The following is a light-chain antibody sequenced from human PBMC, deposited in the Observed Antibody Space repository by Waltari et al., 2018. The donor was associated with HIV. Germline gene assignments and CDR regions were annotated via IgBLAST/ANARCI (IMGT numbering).Light chain of an antibody. CDR2: DAS. V-gene: IGKV3-11*01. J-gene: IGKJ1*01. Sequence: EIVLTQSPATLSLSPGERATLSCRASQSVSSYLAWYQQKPGQAPRLLIYDASHRATGIPGRFSGSGSGTDFTLTISSLEPEDFAVYYCQQRSNWPVTFGQGTKVEIK. CDR3: QQRSNWPVT. CDR1: QSVSSY.